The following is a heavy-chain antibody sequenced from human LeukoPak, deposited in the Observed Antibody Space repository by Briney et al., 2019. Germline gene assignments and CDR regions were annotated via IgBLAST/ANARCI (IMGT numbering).Heavy chain of an antibody. D-gene: IGHD5-18*01. J-gene: IGHJ4*02. Sequence: GEPLKISCKGSGYSFTSYWIGGVRQMLGKGLEWMGIIYPGDSDTRYSPSFQGQVTISADTSISTAYLQWSSLKASDTAMYYCATQVDTAMVTALYFDYWGQGTLVTVFS. CDR2: IYPGDSDT. V-gene: IGHV5-51*01. CDR3: ATQVDTAMVTALYFDY. CDR1: GYSFTSYW.